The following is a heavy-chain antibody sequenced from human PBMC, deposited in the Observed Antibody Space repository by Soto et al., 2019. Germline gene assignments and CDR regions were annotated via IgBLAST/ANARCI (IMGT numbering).Heavy chain of an antibody. J-gene: IGHJ5*02. CDR2: IIPIFGTA. CDR3: ARENGDGYTNNWFDP. V-gene: IGHV1-69*06. CDR1: GGTFSSYA. Sequence: ASVKVSCKASGGTFSSYAISWVRQAPGQGLEWMGGIIPIFGTANYAQKFQGRVTITADKSTSTAYMELSSLRSEDTAVYYCARENGDGYTNNWFDPWGQGTLVTVSS. D-gene: IGHD5-12*01.